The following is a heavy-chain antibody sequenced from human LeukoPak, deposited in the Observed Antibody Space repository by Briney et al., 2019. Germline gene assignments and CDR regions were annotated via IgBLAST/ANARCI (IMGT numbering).Heavy chain of an antibody. V-gene: IGHV1-2*02. CDR2: INPNSGGT. CDR1: GGTFSSYA. Sequence: ASVKVSCKASGGTFSSYAISWVRQAPGQGLEWMGWINPNSGGTSYSQKFQGRVTMTRDTSISTAYMEVSRLKSDDTAVYYCARRAVYYYYGMDVWGQGSSVTVSS. CDR3: ARRAVYYYYGMDV. D-gene: IGHD6-25*01. J-gene: IGHJ6*02.